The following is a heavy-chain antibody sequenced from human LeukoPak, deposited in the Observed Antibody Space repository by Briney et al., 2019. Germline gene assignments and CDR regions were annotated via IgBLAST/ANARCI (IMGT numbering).Heavy chain of an antibody. CDR3: ARHGSVRSPLGP. CDR1: GGSISSYY. D-gene: IGHD3-10*01. J-gene: IGHJ5*02. CDR2: IYAAGST. V-gene: IGHV4-4*09. Sequence: PSETLSLTCTVSGGSISSYYWSWIRKHPAKGLEWIGYIYAAGSTNYNASLKSRATISVDTSKNQFSLNLRSVTAADTAVYYCARHGSVRSPLGPWGQGTLVTVSS.